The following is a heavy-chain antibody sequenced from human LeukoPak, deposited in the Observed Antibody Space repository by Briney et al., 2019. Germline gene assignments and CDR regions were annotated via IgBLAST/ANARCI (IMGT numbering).Heavy chain of an antibody. CDR2: IDDSGNT. D-gene: IGHD3-10*01. Sequence: PSETLSLTCTVSCGSISRYYWSWIRRPPGKGLEWIGYIDDSGNTNYNPSLKSQVTISVDKSKNQSSLKLSFVTAADTAMYYCARSDYHNSGSHTVFDAFDIWGQGTRVTVSS. CDR1: CGSISRYY. V-gene: IGHV4-59*01. J-gene: IGHJ3*02. CDR3: ARSDYHNSGSHTVFDAFDI.